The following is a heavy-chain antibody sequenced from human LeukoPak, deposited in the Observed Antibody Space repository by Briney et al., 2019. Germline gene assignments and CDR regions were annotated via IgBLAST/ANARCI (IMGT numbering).Heavy chain of an antibody. CDR2: ISSSSSYI. Sequence: GGSLRLSCAASGFTFSRYSMNWVRQAPGKGLEWVSSISSSSSYIYYADSVKGRFTISRDNAKNSLYLQMNSLRAEDTAVYYCAGPSGEGRLGELSLYPGFFDYWGQGTLVTVSS. D-gene: IGHD3-16*02. V-gene: IGHV3-21*01. CDR1: GFTFSRYS. CDR3: AGPSGEGRLGELSLYPGFFDY. J-gene: IGHJ4*02.